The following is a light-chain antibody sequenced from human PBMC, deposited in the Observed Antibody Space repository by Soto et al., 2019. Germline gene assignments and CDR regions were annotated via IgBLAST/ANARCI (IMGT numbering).Light chain of an antibody. CDR2: GAS. J-gene: IGKJ5*01. CDR1: QSVTNY. CDR3: QQYGSSQIT. Sequence: DIVMTQSPDSLAVSPGERATLSCRATQSVTNYIAWYQQKPGQAPRLLIYGASSRATGIPDRFSGSGSGTDFTLTISRLEPEDFAVYYCQQYGSSQITFGQGTRLEIK. V-gene: IGKV3-20*01.